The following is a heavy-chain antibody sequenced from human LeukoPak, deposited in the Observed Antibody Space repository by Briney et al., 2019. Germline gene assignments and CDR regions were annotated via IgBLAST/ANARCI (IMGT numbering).Heavy chain of an antibody. J-gene: IGHJ4*02. CDR3: ARDRQRGYYYGSGSYYTPY. Sequence: ASVKVTCKASGGTFSSYAISWVRQAPGQGLEWMGRIIPILGIANYAQKFQGRVTITADKSTSTAYMELSSLRSEDTAVYYCARDRQRGYYYGSGSYYTPYWGQGTLVTVSS. V-gene: IGHV1-69*04. CDR1: GGTFSSYA. D-gene: IGHD3-10*01. CDR2: IIPILGIA.